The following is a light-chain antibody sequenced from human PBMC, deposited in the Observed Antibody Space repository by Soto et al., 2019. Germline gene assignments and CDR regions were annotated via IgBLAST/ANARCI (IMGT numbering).Light chain of an antibody. CDR2: ESH. CDR3: GTWDSSLSAGL. V-gene: IGLV1-51*02. Sequence: QSVLTQPPSVSAAPGEKVTISCSGSSSNIGKNFVSWYRQLPGTAPKLLIYESHKRPSGIPDRFSGSKSGTSATLDITGLQTGDEANYYCGTWDSSLSAGLFGGGTKLTVL. CDR1: SSNIGKNF. J-gene: IGLJ2*01.